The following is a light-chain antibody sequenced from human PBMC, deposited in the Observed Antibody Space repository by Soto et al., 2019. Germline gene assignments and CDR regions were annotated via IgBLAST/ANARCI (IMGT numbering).Light chain of an antibody. J-gene: IGKJ4*01. Sequence: SSAALSLGKEDGASRSPWASQSIGNYLAWYQQKPGQAPRLLIYDASNRATGIPARFSGSGSGTDFRLSICGLEPEDDPLYCSQFRRLLRLPFAEGTKVDIK. V-gene: IGKV3-11*01. CDR2: DAS. CDR3: QFRRLLRLP. CDR1: QSIGNY.